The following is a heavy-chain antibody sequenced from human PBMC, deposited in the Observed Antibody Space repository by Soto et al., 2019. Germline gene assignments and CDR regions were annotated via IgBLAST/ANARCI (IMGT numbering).Heavy chain of an antibody. Sequence: QVQLQESGPGLVKPSQTLSLTCTVSGGSISSGGYYWSWIRQHPGKGLEWIEYIYYSGSTYYNPSLKSRVTISVDTSKNQFSLKLSSVTAADTAVYYCATDTASMVRGVMSHYYYYGMDVWGQGTTVTVSS. J-gene: IGHJ6*02. CDR3: ATDTASMVRGVMSHYYYYGMDV. V-gene: IGHV4-31*03. CDR2: IYYSGST. CDR1: GGSISSGGYY. D-gene: IGHD3-10*01.